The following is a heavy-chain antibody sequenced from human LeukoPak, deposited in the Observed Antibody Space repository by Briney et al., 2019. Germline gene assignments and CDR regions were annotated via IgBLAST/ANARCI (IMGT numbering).Heavy chain of an antibody. Sequence: NPSQTLSLTCTVSGGSISSGDYYWSWIRQPPGKGLEWIGYIYYSGSTYYNPSLKSRVTISVDTSMNQFSLKLSSVTAADTAVYYCAGVPNWNDSPYYFDYWGQGTLVTVSS. D-gene: IGHD1-1*01. V-gene: IGHV4-30-4*01. CDR3: AGVPNWNDSPYYFDY. CDR2: IYYSGST. CDR1: GGSISSGDYY. J-gene: IGHJ4*02.